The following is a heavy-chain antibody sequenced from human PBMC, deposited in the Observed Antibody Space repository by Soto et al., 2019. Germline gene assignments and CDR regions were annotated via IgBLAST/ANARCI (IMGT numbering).Heavy chain of an antibody. CDR1: GFTFDDYA. J-gene: IGHJ6*02. Sequence: EVQLVESGGGLVQPGRSLRLSCAASGFTFDDYAMHWVRQAPGQGLEWVSGISWNSGSIGYADSVKGRFTISRDNAKNSQYLQMNRLRADDTALYYCAKDGYCSSTSGYTGLNYYYGMDVWVQGTTVTVSS. V-gene: IGHV3-9*01. CDR3: AKDGYCSSTSGYTGLNYYYGMDV. CDR2: ISWNSGSI. D-gene: IGHD2-2*02.